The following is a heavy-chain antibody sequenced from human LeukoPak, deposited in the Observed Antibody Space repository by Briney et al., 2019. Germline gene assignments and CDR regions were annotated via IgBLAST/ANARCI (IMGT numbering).Heavy chain of an antibody. CDR2: ISAYDGNT. Sequence: GASVKVACRASGYTFTSYGISWVRQAPGQGLEWMGWISAYDGNTNYAQRLQGRVTMTTDTSTSTAYMELRSLRSDDTAVYYCARGPYSGSYFWYFDPWGRGTLVTVSS. D-gene: IGHD1-26*01. CDR3: ARGPYSGSYFWYFDP. CDR1: GYTFTSYG. J-gene: IGHJ2*01. V-gene: IGHV1-18*01.